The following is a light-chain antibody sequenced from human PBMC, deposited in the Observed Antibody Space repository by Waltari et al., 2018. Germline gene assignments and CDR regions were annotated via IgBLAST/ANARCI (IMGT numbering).Light chain of an antibody. CDR1: QSVGSSS. CDR3: QQHGTLPAT. J-gene: IGKJ1*01. V-gene: IGKV3-20*01. CDR2: RAS. Sequence: EIVLTQSPGTATLSPGERVPLSCRASQSVGSSSLAWYQQKPGQAPRLVIYRASRRATVIPDRFSGSGSGTDFSLTISRLEPEDFAVYSCQQHGTLPATFGQGTKVEIK.